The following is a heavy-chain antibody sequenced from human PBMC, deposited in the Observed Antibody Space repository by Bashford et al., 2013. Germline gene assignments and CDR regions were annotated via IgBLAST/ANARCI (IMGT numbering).Heavy chain of an antibody. D-gene: IGHD5-18*01. CDR3: ARGKRGYSYGXFDY. CDR1: GGSISSSSYY. CDR2: ISYSGST. J-gene: IGHJ4*02. Sequence: SSETLSLTCTVSGGSISSSSYYWSWIRQHPGKGLEWIGYISYSGSTYYNPSLKSRVTISVDTSKNQFSLKMTSVTAADTAVYYCARGKRGYSYGXFDYVGPGNPGHRLL. V-gene: IGHV4-31*03.